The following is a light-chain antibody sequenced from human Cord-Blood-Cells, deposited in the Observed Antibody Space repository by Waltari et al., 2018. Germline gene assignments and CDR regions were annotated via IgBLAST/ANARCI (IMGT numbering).Light chain of an antibody. CDR2: WAS. V-gene: IGKV4-1*01. CDR3: QQYYSTPYT. J-gene: IGKJ2*01. Sequence: DIVINQSPDSLAVSLGERATINCKSSNSVLYSSNNKNYLAWYHQKPGQPPKLLIYWASTRESGVPDRFSGSGSGTDFTLTISSLQAEDVAVYYCQQYYSTPYTFGQGTKLEIK. CDR1: NSVLYSSNNKNY.